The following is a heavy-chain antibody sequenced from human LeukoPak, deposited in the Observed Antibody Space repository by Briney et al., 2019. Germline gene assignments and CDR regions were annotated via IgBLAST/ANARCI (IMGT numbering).Heavy chain of an antibody. V-gene: IGHV1-69-2*01. D-gene: IGHD2-2*01. CDR3: ATGGYQLLRFDY. Sequence: ASVKVSCKVSGYTSTDYYMHWAQQAPGKGLEWMGLVDPEDGETIYAEKFQGRVTITADTSTDTAYMELSSLRSEDTAVYYCATGGYQLLRFDYWGQGTLVTVSS. J-gene: IGHJ4*02. CDR2: VDPEDGET. CDR1: GYTSTDYY.